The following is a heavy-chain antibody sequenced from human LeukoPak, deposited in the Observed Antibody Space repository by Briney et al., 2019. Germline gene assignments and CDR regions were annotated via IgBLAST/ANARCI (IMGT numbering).Heavy chain of an antibody. CDR1: GGSLSGYY. CDR2: INHSGST. Sequence: SETLSLTCAVYGGSLSGYYWSWIRQPPGKGLEWIGEINHSGSTNYNPSLKSRVTISVDTSKNQFSLKLSSVTAADTAVYYCASPHNAGAFDIWGQGTMVTVSS. V-gene: IGHV4-34*01. D-gene: IGHD1-14*01. CDR3: ASPHNAGAFDI. J-gene: IGHJ3*02.